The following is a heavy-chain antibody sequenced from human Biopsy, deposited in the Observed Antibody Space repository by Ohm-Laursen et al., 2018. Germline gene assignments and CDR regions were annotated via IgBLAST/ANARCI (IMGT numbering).Heavy chain of an antibody. CDR2: INPDTGET. D-gene: IGHD5/OR15-5a*01. Sequence: ASVKVSCKSSGYNFRGYHLHWVRLAPGQGLEWMGWINPDTGETRYAPKFQGRLALTRDVSVNTGYLELSSLGSDDTAIYFCAKPSGGVSTIGFDPWGQGTQIIVS. CDR1: GYNFRGYH. V-gene: IGHV1-2*02. CDR3: AKPSGGVSTIGFDP. J-gene: IGHJ5*02.